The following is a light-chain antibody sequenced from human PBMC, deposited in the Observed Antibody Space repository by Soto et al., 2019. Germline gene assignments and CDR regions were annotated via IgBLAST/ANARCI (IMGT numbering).Light chain of an antibody. CDR2: GAS. CDR1: QSVSSSI. J-gene: IGKJ5*01. V-gene: IGKV3-20*01. CDR3: QQYGSSRLT. Sequence: EIVLTQSPGTLSLSPGERATPSCRASQSVSSSILAWYKQKPGQAPRLLIYGASSRATGIPDRFSGSGSGTDVSLTISRLEPADFALYYYQQYGSSRLTCDQGTRLVIK.